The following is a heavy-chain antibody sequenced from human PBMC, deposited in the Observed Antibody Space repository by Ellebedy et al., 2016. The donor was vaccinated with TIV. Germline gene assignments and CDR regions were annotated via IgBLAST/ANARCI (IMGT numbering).Heavy chain of an antibody. CDR3: ARDRSISGYAMYYFDS. V-gene: IGHV3-9*01. J-gene: IGHJ4*02. CDR1: GFRFDAYA. CDR2: INWNSGHI. D-gene: IGHD3-22*01. Sequence: SLKISCVISGFRFDAYAMHWVRQRAGKGPEWVSSINWNSGHIDYADSVKGRFTISRDNATNSLYLQMNSLRVEDTALYFCARDRSISGYAMYYFDSWGRGTPVTVSS.